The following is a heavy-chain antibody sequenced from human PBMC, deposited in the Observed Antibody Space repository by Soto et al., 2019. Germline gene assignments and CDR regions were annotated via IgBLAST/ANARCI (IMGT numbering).Heavy chain of an antibody. CDR2: ISGSCGST. CDR1: GFTFSSYA. D-gene: IGHD3-3*01. J-gene: IGHJ6*04. Sequence: GGSLRLSCAASGFTFSSYAMSWVRQAPGKGLEWVSAISGSCGSTYYADSVKGRFTISRDNSKNTLYLQMNSLRAEDTAVYYCAKKSVFWSGYHDVWGKGTTVTVSS. CDR3: AKKSVFWSGYHDV. V-gene: IGHV3-23*01.